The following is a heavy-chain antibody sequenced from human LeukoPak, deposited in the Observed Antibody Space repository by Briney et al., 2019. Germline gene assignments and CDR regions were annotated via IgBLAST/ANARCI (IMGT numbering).Heavy chain of an antibody. CDR1: EYSITSSNW. Sequence: SETLSLTGAASEYSITSSNWWGWIRQPPGKGLERIGYTYHSGTTYYNPSLQSRVTMSVDTSKNQFSLKLSSVTAVDTAVYYCARKENVYYYFDYWGQGTLVTVSS. D-gene: IGHD3-10*01. CDR2: TYHSGTT. V-gene: IGHV4-28*01. J-gene: IGHJ4*02. CDR3: ARKENVYYYFDY.